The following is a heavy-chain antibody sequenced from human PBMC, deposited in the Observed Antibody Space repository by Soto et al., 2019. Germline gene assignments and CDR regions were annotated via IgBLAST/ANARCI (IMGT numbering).Heavy chain of an antibody. Sequence: QVQLVESGGGLVKPGGSLRLSCAASGFTFSDYYMSWIRQAPGKGLEWVSYISSDANTIYSADSVKGRFTISRDNANNSLYLQMNSLRAEDTAGDYCARGFLLSVVVGGTDYWGQGTLVTGSS. J-gene: IGHJ4*02. D-gene: IGHD2-2*01. CDR3: ARGFLLSVVVGGTDY. V-gene: IGHV3-11*01. CDR1: GFTFSDYY. CDR2: ISSDANTI.